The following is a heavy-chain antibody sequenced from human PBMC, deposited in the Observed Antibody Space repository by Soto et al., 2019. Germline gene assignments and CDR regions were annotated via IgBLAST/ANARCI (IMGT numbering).Heavy chain of an antibody. Sequence: PGEALKISCQASGYSFTNYWIAWVRQVPGKGLEWMVIIYHDDSDTRYNPNFEGHVTISADKSISTAYLQWSSLKASDTAMYYCARPLPPGGRVWFRYHXWGQGSLVTVSX. J-gene: IGHJ4*02. CDR3: ARPLPPGGRVWFRYHX. D-gene: IGHD6-19*01. CDR1: GYSFTNYW. CDR2: IYHDDSDT. V-gene: IGHV5-51*01.